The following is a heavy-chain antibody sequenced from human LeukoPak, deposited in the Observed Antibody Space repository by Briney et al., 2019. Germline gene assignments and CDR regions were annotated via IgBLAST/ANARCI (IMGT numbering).Heavy chain of an antibody. CDR3: AAAAGPDPVDYMDV. V-gene: IGHV3-9*03. D-gene: IGHD6-13*01. CDR2: ISWNSGSI. J-gene: IGHJ6*03. Sequence: GGSLRLSCAASGFTFDDYAMHWVRQAPGKGLEWVSGISWNSGSIGYADSVKGRFTISRDNAKNSLYLQMNSLRAEDMALYYCAAAAGPDPVDYMDVWGKGTTVTVSS. CDR1: GFTFDDYA.